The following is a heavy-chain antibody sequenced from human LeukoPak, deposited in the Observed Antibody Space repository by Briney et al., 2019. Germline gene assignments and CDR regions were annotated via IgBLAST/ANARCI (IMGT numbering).Heavy chain of an antibody. CDR2: ISSSSSYI. J-gene: IGHJ4*02. V-gene: IGHV3-21*01. D-gene: IGHD2-2*02. CDR1: GFTFSSYS. Sequence: GGSLRLSCAASGFTFSSYSMNWVRQAPGKGLEWVSSISSSSSYIYYADSVKGRFTISRDNAKNSLYLQMSSLRAEDTAVYYCARDPSVCSSTSCYRDYFDYWGQGTLVTVSS. CDR3: ARDPSVCSSTSCYRDYFDY.